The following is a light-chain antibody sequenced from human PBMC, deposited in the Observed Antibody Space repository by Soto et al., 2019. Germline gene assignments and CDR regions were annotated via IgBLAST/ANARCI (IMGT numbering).Light chain of an antibody. Sequence: ALTQPASVSGSPGQSITISCTGTSSDVGGYNYVSWYQQHPGKAPKLMIYDVSNRPSGVSNRFSGSKSGNTASLTISGLQAEDEADYYCSSYTSSSHVVFGGGTKVTVL. CDR3: SSYTSSSHVV. J-gene: IGLJ2*01. V-gene: IGLV2-14*01. CDR2: DVS. CDR1: SSDVGGYNY.